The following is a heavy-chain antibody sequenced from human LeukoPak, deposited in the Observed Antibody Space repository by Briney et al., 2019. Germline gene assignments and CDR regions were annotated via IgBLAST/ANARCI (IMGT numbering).Heavy chain of an antibody. CDR2: INHSGST. J-gene: IGHJ6*02. D-gene: IGHD3-22*01. CDR1: GGSFSGYY. CDR3: ARERNYYDSWGDGMDV. Sequence: SETLSLTCAVYGGSFSGYYWSWIRQPPGKGLEWIGEINHSGSTNYNPSLKSRVTISVDTSKNQFSLKLSSVTAADTAVYYCARERNYYDSWGDGMDVWGQGTTVTVSS. V-gene: IGHV4-34*01.